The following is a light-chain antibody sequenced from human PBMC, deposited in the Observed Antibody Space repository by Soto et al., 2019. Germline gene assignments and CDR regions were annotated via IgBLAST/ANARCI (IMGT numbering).Light chain of an antibody. Sequence: IFFTPTPATPSFSPRARDTVSCRASQSVNNYLAWYQQRPGQAPRLLIYDASYRATGIPARFSGSGSGTDFTLTISSLEPEDFALYYCQHRNNRPFSFGPGTKVD. CDR1: QSVNNY. CDR2: DAS. V-gene: IGKV3-11*01. CDR3: QHRNNRPFS. J-gene: IGKJ3*01.